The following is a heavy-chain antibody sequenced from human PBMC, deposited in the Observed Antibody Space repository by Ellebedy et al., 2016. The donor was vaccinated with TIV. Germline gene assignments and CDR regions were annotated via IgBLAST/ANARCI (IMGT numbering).Heavy chain of an antibody. J-gene: IGHJ4*02. D-gene: IGHD3-10*01. CDR2: ISGSGSTI. CDR3: VRGPKGGSGFY. CDR1: GFTFNTYA. V-gene: IGHV3-23*01. Sequence: PGGSLRLSCVASGFTFNTYAINWVRQAPGKGLEWVSSISGSGSTIYYADSVKGRFTISRDNPKNTVYLQMSSLRVEDTAVYYCVRGPKGGSGFYWGQGTLVTVSS.